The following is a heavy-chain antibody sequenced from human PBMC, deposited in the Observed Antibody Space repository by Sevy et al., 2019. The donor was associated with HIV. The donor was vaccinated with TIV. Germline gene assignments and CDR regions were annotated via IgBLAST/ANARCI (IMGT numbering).Heavy chain of an antibody. CDR3: ARDENGYLDY. CDR2: IWYDGSNK. Sequence: WGSLRLSCAASGFTFSSYGMHWVRQAPGKGLEWVAVIWYDGSNKYYADSVKGRFTISRDNSKNTLYLHMNSLRAEDTAVYYCARDENGYLDYWGQGTLVTVSS. CDR1: GFTFSSYG. J-gene: IGHJ4*02. V-gene: IGHV3-33*01. D-gene: IGHD1-1*01.